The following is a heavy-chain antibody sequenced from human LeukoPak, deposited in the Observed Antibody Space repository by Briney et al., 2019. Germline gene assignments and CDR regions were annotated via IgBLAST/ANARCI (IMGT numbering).Heavy chain of an antibody. Sequence: SETLSLTCTVSGGSITGDFWSWIRQSPGKGLEWFGYISYSGITNYNPSLKSRVTISVDTSKNQFSLRLRSVTAADTAVYFCAGDIAAVNIPGSRLDPWGQGTLVTASS. V-gene: IGHV4-59*08. CDR1: GGSITGDF. D-gene: IGHD6-13*01. CDR2: ISYSGIT. J-gene: IGHJ5*02. CDR3: AGDIAAVNIPGSRLDP.